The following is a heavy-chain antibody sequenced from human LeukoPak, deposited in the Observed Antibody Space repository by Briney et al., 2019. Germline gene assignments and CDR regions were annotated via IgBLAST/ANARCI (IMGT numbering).Heavy chain of an antibody. CDR3: AKTTSNYYYYCMDV. CDR2: IWYDGSNK. V-gene: IGHV3-33*06. Sequence: GGSLRLSCAASGFTFSSYGMHWVRQAPGKGLEWVAVIWYDGSNKYYADSVKGRFTISRDNSKNTLYLQMNSLRAEDTAVYYCAKTTSNYYYYCMDVGGKGTTVTVSS. D-gene: IGHD1-14*01. CDR1: GFTFSSYG. J-gene: IGHJ6*03.